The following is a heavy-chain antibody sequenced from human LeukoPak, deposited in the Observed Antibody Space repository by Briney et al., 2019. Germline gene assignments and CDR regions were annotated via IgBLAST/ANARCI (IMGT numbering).Heavy chain of an antibody. CDR3: ARDQQRVELWFGEPGPLDP. CDR2: ISAYNGNT. CDR1: GYTFTSYG. D-gene: IGHD3-10*01. J-gene: IGHJ5*02. Sequence: ASVKVSCKASGYTFTSYGISWVRQAPGQGLEWMGRISAYNGNTNYAQKLQGRVTMTTDTSTSTAYMELRSLRSDDTAVYYCARDQQRVELWFGEPGPLDPWGQGTLVTVSS. V-gene: IGHV1-18*01.